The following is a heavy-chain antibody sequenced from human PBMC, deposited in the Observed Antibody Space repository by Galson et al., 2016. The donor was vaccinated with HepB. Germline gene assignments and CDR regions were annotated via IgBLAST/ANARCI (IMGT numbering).Heavy chain of an antibody. D-gene: IGHD3-3*01. CDR3: ARDGVPNYDFWTGFYYFDH. CDR1: GFTFNGYG. CDR2: ISGDGSNR. V-gene: IGHV3-33*01. Sequence: SLRLSCEASGFTFNGYGIHWVRQAPGKGLEWMAGISGDGSNRYYGDCVRGRFTISRDKATKTLYLQMDRLRPEDTAVYFWARDGVPNYDFWTGFYYFDHWGQGNLVTVSS. J-gene: IGHJ4*02.